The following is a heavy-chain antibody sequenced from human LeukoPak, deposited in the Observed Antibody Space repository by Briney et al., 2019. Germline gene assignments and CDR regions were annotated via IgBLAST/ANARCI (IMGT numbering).Heavy chain of an antibody. V-gene: IGHV4-59*08. Sequence: SETLSLTCTVSGGSISSYYWSWLRQPPGKGLEWIGYIYYSGSTNYSPSLKSRVTISVDTSKNQFSLKLSSVTAADTAVYYCARHRYCSGGSCYSIDYWGQGTLVTVSS. J-gene: IGHJ4*02. D-gene: IGHD2-15*01. CDR3: ARHRYCSGGSCYSIDY. CDR1: GGSISSYY. CDR2: IYYSGST.